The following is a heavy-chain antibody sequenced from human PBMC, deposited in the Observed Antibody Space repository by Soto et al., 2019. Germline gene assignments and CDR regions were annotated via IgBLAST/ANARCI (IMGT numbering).Heavy chain of an antibody. J-gene: IGHJ4*02. D-gene: IGHD3-22*01. V-gene: IGHV1-3*01. Sequence: ASVKVSCKASGYTFTGYYMHWVRQALGERREGMGWINAGNGSTKFEQKFQGGVTMTRDPSASTAYMEVSSLRSEDTAVYYCARAAYYYDSSGYYPGDYWGQGSLVTVSS. CDR1: GYTFTGYY. CDR2: INAGNGST. CDR3: ARAAYYYDSSGYYPGDY.